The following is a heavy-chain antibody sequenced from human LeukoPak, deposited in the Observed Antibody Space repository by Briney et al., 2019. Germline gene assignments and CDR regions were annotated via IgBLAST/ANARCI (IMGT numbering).Heavy chain of an antibody. CDR2: IKPDGSET. CDR1: GFTFSSQW. J-gene: IGHJ4*02. Sequence: GGSLRLSCAASGFTFSSQWMTWVRQAPGKGLEWVANIKPDGSETYYAVSVKGRFTISRDNANDSLYLQMNSLRAEDTAVYYCASVRPSSSWYDYWGQGTLVTVSS. V-gene: IGHV3-7*01. D-gene: IGHD6-13*01. CDR3: ASVRPSSSWYDY.